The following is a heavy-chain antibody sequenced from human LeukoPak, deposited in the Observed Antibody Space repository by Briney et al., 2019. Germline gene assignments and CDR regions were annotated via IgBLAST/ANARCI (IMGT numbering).Heavy chain of an antibody. V-gene: IGHV3-30*18. Sequence: GGSLRLSCAASGFTFSSYGMHWVRQAPGKGLEWVAVISYDGSNKYYADSVKGRFTISRDSSKNTLYLQMNSLGAEDTAVYYCAKGTYYYGSTESTGSWYFDLWGRGTLVTVSS. CDR1: GFTFSSYG. CDR2: ISYDGSNK. CDR3: AKGTYYYGSTESTGSWYFDL. J-gene: IGHJ2*01. D-gene: IGHD3-10*01.